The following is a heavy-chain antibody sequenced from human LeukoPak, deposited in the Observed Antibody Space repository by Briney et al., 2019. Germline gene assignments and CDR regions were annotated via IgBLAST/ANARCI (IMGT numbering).Heavy chain of an antibody. CDR3: VRSLGSSSADF. D-gene: IGHD6-6*01. V-gene: IGHV3-7*01. CDR2: IKSDGSEK. Sequence: GGSLRLSCAASGFTFINSWMSWVRQAPGKGLEWVANIKSDGSEKYYVDSVEGRFTISRDNAKNSVSLQMNSLGGEDTAVYYCVRSLGSSSADFWGQGTLVTISS. J-gene: IGHJ4*02. CDR1: GFTFINSW.